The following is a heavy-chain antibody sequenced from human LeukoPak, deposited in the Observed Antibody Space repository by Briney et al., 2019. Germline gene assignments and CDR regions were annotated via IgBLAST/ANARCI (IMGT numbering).Heavy chain of an antibody. CDR1: GFTFSDYS. D-gene: IGHD2-15*01. V-gene: IGHV3-30*02. CDR2: IRYDGNNK. Sequence: GGSLRLSCAASGFTFSDYSMHWVRQAPGKGLNWVAFIRYDGNNKYYADSVKGRFTISRDNSKNMLYLEMNSLSTEDTAVYYCAKDLGYCSGGSCYGAHPLDYWGQGTPVTVSS. CDR3: AKDLGYCSGGSCYGAHPLDY. J-gene: IGHJ4*02.